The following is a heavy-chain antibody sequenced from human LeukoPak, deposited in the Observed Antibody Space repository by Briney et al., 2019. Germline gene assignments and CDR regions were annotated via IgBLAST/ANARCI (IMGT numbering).Heavy chain of an antibody. CDR1: GDSFTNYW. CDR2: IYPGDSDT. Sequence: GESLKISCKGSGDSFTNYWIAWVRQMPGKGLEWMGIIYPGDSDTRYSPSFEGQVTISADNSISPAYLQWSSLKASDTAMYYCARPHTYRSDYWGQGTLVTVSS. J-gene: IGHJ4*02. V-gene: IGHV5-51*01. D-gene: IGHD2-21*01. CDR3: ARPHTYRSDY.